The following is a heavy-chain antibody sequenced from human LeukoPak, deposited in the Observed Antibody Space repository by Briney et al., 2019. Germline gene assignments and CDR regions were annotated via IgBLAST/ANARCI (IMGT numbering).Heavy chain of an antibody. CDR3: ARHRLSMVRGVITGLYYMDV. CDR1: GYSFTSYW. CDR2: IYPGDSDT. V-gene: IGHV5-51*01. J-gene: IGHJ6*03. D-gene: IGHD3-10*01. Sequence: GESLKISCKGSGYSFTSYWIGWVRQMPGKGLEWMGIIYPGDSDTRYSPSFQGQVTISADKSISTAYLQWSSLKASDTAMYYCARHRLSMVRGVITGLYYMDVWGKGTTVTVSS.